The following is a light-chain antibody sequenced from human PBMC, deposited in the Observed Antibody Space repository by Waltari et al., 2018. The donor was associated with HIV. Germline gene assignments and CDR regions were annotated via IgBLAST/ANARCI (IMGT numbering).Light chain of an antibody. V-gene: IGKV1-39*01. Sequence: DIQMTQSPSSLSPSVGDRVTITCRASRSISNYLNWYQHKPGKAPKLLIYAASSLQSGVPSRFSGSGSETDFTLTISSLQPEDFATYYCQQSYSTPWTFGQGTRVEIK. J-gene: IGKJ1*01. CDR2: AAS. CDR1: RSISNY. CDR3: QQSYSTPWT.